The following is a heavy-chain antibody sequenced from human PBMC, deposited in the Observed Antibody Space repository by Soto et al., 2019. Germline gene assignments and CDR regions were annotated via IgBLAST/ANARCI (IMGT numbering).Heavy chain of an antibody. CDR2: INPSGGST. J-gene: IGHJ4*02. CDR3: ANLATVTPFDY. Sequence: GASVKVSCKASGYTFTSYYMHWVRQAPGQGLEWMGIINPSGGSTSYAQKFQGRVTMTRDTSTSTVYMELSSLRSEDTAVYYCANLATVTPFDYWGQGTLVTVSS. D-gene: IGHD4-17*01. V-gene: IGHV1-46*01. CDR1: GYTFTSYY.